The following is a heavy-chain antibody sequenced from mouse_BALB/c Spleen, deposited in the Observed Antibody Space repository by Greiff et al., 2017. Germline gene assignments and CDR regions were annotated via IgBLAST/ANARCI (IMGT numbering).Heavy chain of an antibody. CDR1: GYSITSDYA. J-gene: IGHJ2*01. V-gene: IGHV3-6*02. D-gene: IGHD1-1*01. CDR3: ARVGITTVDY. CDR2: ISYDGSN. Sequence: ESGPGLVKPSQSLSLTCTVTGYSITSDYAWNWIRQFPGNKLEWMGYISYDGSNNYNPSLKNRISITRDTSKNQFFLKLNSVTTEDTATYYCARVGITTVDYWGQGTTLTVSS.